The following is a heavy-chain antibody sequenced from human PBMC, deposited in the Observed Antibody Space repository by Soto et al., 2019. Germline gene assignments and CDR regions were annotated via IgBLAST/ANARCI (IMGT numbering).Heavy chain of an antibody. Sequence: SETLSLTCTVSGGSISSYYWSWIRQPPGKGLEWIGYIYYSGSTNYNPSLKSRVTISVDTSKNQFSLKLSSVTAADTAVYYCARGRGPITMTALGAFDIRGQGTMVTVSS. CDR3: ARGRGPITMTALGAFDI. D-gene: IGHD3-22*01. CDR2: IYYSGST. V-gene: IGHV4-59*01. CDR1: GGSISSYY. J-gene: IGHJ3*02.